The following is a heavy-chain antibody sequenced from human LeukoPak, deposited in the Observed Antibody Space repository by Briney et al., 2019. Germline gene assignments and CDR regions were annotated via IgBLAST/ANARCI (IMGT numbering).Heavy chain of an antibody. CDR3: ARAMYSSSWYRHFDY. CDR2: ISSSSSYI. D-gene: IGHD6-13*01. J-gene: IGHJ4*02. Sequence: GGSLRLSCAASGFTFSSYSMNWVRQAPGKGLERVSSISSSSSYIYYADSVKGRFTISRDNAKNSLYLQMNSLRAEDTAVYYCARAMYSSSWYRHFDYWGQGTLVTVSS. CDR1: GFTFSSYS. V-gene: IGHV3-21*01.